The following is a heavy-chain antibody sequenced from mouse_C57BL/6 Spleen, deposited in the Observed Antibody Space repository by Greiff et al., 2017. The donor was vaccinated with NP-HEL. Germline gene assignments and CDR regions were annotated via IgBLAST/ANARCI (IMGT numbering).Heavy chain of an antibody. CDR3: ARSGDYEWYFDV. J-gene: IGHJ1*03. Sequence: QVQLQQPGAELVKPGASVKLSCKASGYTFTSYWMHWVKQRPGQGLEWIGMIHPNSGSTNYNEKFKSKATLTVDKSSSTAYMQLSSLTSEDSAVYYCARSGDYEWYFDVWGTGTTVTVSS. V-gene: IGHV1-64*01. D-gene: IGHD2-4*01. CDR2: IHPNSGST. CDR1: GYTFTSYW.